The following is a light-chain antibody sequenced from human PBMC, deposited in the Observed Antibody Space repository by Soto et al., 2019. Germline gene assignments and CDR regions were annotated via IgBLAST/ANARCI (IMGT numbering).Light chain of an antibody. CDR1: NLGSKN. V-gene: IGLV3-21*04. CDR2: YDS. CDR3: QVWDSSSDHVV. J-gene: IGLJ2*01. Sequence: SYELTQPPSVSVAPGKTATITCGGNNLGSKNVHWYQQRPGQAPVMVIYYDSDRPSGIPERFSGSNSGNTATLIITRVEAGDEADYLCQVWDSSSDHVVFGGGTKLTVL.